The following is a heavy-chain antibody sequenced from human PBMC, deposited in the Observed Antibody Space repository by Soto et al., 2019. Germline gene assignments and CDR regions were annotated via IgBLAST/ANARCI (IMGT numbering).Heavy chain of an antibody. CDR2: INPNSGNI. CDR1: GDTFTTYD. J-gene: IGHJ4*02. V-gene: IGHV1-8*01. CDR3: ARGRASGSYYLLDY. Sequence: ASVKVSCKASGDTFTTYDINWVRQATGHGLEWMGWINPNSGNIGYAQRFQGRVTMTRDTAIRTAYIEVSSLRSDDTAVYYCARGRASGSYYLLDYWGQGTLVTVSS. D-gene: IGHD3-10*01.